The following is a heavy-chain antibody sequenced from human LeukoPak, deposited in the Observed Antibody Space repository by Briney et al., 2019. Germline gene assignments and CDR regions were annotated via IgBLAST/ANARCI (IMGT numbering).Heavy chain of an antibody. CDR2: IYPGDSDT. V-gene: IGHV5-51*01. J-gene: IGHJ4*02. D-gene: IGHD3-22*01. CDR3: ARHEMEAYYYDSSGYYYGY. Sequence: GESLKISCKGSGYSFTSYWIGWVRQMPGKGLEWMGIIYPGDSDTRYSPSFQGQVTISADKSISTAYLQWSSLKASDTAMYYCARHEMEAYYYDSSGYYYGYWGQGTLVTVSS. CDR1: GYSFTSYW.